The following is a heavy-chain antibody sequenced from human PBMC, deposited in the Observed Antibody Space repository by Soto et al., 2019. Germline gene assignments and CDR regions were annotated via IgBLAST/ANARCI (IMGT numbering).Heavy chain of an antibody. CDR1: GGSISSSSYY. J-gene: IGHJ4*02. CDR3: SAPGGSGSYPDDY. D-gene: IGHD1-26*01. V-gene: IGHV4-39*01. CDR2: IYYSGST. Sequence: QLQLQESGPGLVKPSETLSLTCTVSGGSISSSSYYWGWIRQPPGKGLEWIGSIYYSGSTYYNPSLKSPVTISVATSKNQFSLKLSSVTAADTAVYYCSAPGGSGSYPDDYWGQGTLVTVSS.